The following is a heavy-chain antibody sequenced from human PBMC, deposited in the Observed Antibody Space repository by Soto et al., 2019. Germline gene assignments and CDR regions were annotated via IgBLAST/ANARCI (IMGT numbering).Heavy chain of an antibody. CDR1: GFTFRNYA. CDR3: EKDTGPT. J-gene: IGHJ5*02. CDR2: ISWNSNTI. V-gene: IGHV3-9*01. Sequence: SLLVSCAASGFTFRNYAMNWVRQAPGKGLEWVSGISWNSNTIAYAASVKGRFTISRDNAKKSLYLQMNSLRAEDAACYYREKDTGPTWGPGTLGT.